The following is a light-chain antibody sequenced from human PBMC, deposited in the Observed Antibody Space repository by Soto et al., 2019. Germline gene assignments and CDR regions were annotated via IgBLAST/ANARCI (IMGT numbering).Light chain of an antibody. Sequence: DLQVTQSPSTLSASVGDRVTISCRASQSTSTWLAWYQQKPGKAPKLLIYDASVLETGVSSRFSGSGAGTDFTLTISGLQPDDSATYYCQHYTTYSWTFGQGTKVE. CDR3: QHYTTYSWT. V-gene: IGKV1-5*01. CDR1: QSTSTW. CDR2: DAS. J-gene: IGKJ1*01.